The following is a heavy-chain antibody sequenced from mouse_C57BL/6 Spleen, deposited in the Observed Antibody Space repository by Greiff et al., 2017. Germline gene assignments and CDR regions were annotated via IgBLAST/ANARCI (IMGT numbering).Heavy chain of an antibody. Sequence: QVQLQQSGAELVRPGASVKLSCKASGYTFTDYYINWVKQRPGQGLEWIARIYPGSGNTYYNEKFKGKATLTAEKSSSTSYMQLRSLTSEDSAVYFCASSTIVTDWYCDVWGTGTTVTVSS. CDR2: IYPGSGNT. J-gene: IGHJ1*03. CDR3: ASSTIVTDWYCDV. CDR1: GYTFTDYY. D-gene: IGHD2-12*01. V-gene: IGHV1-76*01.